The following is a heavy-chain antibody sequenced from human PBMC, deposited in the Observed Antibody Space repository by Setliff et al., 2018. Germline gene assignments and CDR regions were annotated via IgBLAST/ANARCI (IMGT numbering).Heavy chain of an antibody. CDR2: IYYSGST. Sequence: TLSLTCTVSGGSISSYYWSWIRQPPGEGLEWIGHIYYSGSTNYNPSLKSRVIISVDTFRSQFSLQLTSVTAADTAIYYCARQGASGAPHYWGQGTLVTVSS. J-gene: IGHJ4*02. D-gene: IGHD6-13*01. CDR3: ARQGASGAPHY. CDR1: GGSISSYY. V-gene: IGHV4-59*08.